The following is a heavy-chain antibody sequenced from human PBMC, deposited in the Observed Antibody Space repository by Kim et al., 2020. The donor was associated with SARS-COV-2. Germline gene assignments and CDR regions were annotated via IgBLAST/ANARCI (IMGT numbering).Heavy chain of an antibody. Sequence: SETLSLTCTVSGGSISSSSYYWGWIRQPPGKGLEWIGSIYYSGSTYYNPSLKSRVTISVDTSKNQFSLKLSSVTAAVTAVYYCARPFQDQLLEDAGDYYYYGMDVWGQGTTVTVSS. V-gene: IGHV4-39*01. CDR2: IYYSGST. D-gene: IGHD2-2*01. J-gene: IGHJ6*02. CDR1: GGSISSSSYY. CDR3: ARPFQDQLLEDAGDYYYYGMDV.